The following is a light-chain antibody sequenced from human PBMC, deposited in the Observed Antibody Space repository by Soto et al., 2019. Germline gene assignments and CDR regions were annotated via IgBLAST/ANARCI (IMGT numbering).Light chain of an antibody. CDR1: SSNFGAGHD. CDR2: SDF. CDR3: NSRTSSGSSV. V-gene: IGLV1-40*01. J-gene: IGLJ2*01. Sequence: QSVLTQPPSVSGAPGQTVTISCTGSSSNFGAGHDVNWYQQLPGSAPKLVIYSDFKRPSGVPARFSGSRSGTSASLAITGLQPEDEAEYYCNSRTSSGSSVFGGGTKVTVL.